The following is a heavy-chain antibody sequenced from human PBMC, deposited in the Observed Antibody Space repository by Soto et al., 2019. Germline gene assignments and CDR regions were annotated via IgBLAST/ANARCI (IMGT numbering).Heavy chain of an antibody. CDR2: IYYSGKT. CDR1: GDSISSRTYS. V-gene: IGHV4-39*01. J-gene: IGHJ4*02. D-gene: IGHD4-17*01. CDR3: ASHRDQDGGSKKVFDH. Sequence: SETLSLTCTVSGDSISSRTYSGGWLRQAPGKGLEYIGTIYYSGKTYYNWSLESRVTMSLDTSKNQFSLRLTSVTAAETALNYCASHRDQDGGSKKVFDHSGQRSLVPVSS.